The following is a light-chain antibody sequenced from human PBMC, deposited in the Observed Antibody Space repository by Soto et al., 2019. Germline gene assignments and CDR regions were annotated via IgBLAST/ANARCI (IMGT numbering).Light chain of an antibody. Sequence: EIVLTQSPATLSLSPGERATLSCRASQSVGSSLAWYQQKPGQAPRLLIYDASTSATGITARFSGSGSGPDFTLTISSLAPEDFAVYYCQQRTNWPLTFGGGTKVEIK. CDR3: QQRTNWPLT. CDR2: DAS. V-gene: IGKV3-11*01. J-gene: IGKJ4*01. CDR1: QSVGSS.